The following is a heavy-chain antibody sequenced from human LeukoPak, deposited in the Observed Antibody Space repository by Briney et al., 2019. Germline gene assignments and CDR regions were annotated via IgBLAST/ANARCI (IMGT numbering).Heavy chain of an antibody. D-gene: IGHD3-10*01. Sequence: PGGSLRLSCAASGFTFSSYAMHWVRQAPGKGLEWVAVISYDGSYKYYVDSGKDRFTISRDNPKNTLYRQMNSLRAADTAVYYGAKDPLWFGELLSLSYYFDYWGQGTLVTVSS. J-gene: IGHJ4*02. CDR2: ISYDGSYK. CDR1: GFTFSSYA. CDR3: AKDPLWFGELLSLSYYFDY. V-gene: IGHV3-30*04.